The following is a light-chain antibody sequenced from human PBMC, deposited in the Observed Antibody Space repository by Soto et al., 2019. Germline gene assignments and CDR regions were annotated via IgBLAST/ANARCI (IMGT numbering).Light chain of an antibody. CDR3: QQLNTCPPFFT. Sequence: DIQLTQSPSFLSAPVGDRVTITCRASQGIRSYLAWYRQRPGKAPELLIYGASTLRPGGASRFSGSGSGTEFTLTISSLQPEDFATYFCQQLNTCPPFFTFGPGTKVDIK. CDR1: QGIRSY. CDR2: GAS. J-gene: IGKJ3*01. V-gene: IGKV1-9*01.